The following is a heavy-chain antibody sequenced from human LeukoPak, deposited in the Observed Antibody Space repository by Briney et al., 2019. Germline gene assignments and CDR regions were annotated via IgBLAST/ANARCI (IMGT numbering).Heavy chain of an antibody. CDR3: ARDPYYDSSGPGY. D-gene: IGHD3-22*01. Sequence: PGGSLRLSCAASGFTVSSNYMGWVRQAPGKGLEWVSVIYSGGSTYYADSVKGRFTISRDNSKNTLYLQMNSLRAEDTAVYYCARDPYYDSSGPGYWGQGTLVTVSS. CDR1: GFTVSSNY. J-gene: IGHJ4*02. CDR2: IYSGGST. V-gene: IGHV3-66*01.